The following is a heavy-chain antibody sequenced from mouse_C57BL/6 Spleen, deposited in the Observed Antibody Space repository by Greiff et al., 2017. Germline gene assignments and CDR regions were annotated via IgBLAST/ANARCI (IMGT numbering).Heavy chain of an antibody. Sequence: QVQLQQSGAELVKPGASVKMSCKASGYTFTSYWITWVKQRPGQGLAWIGDIYPGSGSTNYNEKFKSKATLTVDTSSSTAYMQLSSLTSEDSAVYDCARRDDGYYGGFAYWGQGTLVTVSA. D-gene: IGHD2-3*01. CDR1: GYTFTSYW. J-gene: IGHJ3*01. CDR2: IYPGSGST. V-gene: IGHV1-55*01. CDR3: ARRDDGYYGGFAY.